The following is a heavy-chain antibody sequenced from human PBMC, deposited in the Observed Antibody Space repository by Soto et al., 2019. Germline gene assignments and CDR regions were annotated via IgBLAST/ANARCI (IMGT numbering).Heavy chain of an antibody. D-gene: IGHD2-15*01. CDR1: GFSLSTRGVG. V-gene: IGHV2-5*02. CDR3: ARSAEVVPTALKYYFDY. Sequence: QITLKESGPTLVKPTQTLTLTCTFSGFSLSTRGVGVGWIRQPPGKALEWLALIYWDDDKRYSPSLKSRLTIPTDTSKNQVVLTMTNMHPVDTATYYCARSAEVVPTALKYYFDYWGQGTLVTVSS. CDR2: IYWDDDK. J-gene: IGHJ4*02.